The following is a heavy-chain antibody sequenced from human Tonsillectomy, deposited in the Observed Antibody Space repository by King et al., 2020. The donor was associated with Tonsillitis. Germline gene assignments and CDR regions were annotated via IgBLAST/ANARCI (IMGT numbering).Heavy chain of an antibody. V-gene: IGHV3-74*01. D-gene: IGHD2-8*02. CDR1: GFTFSSYW. CDR2: MNSDGSST. J-gene: IGHJ6*03. CDR3: AREAPSIPDRVLYVIGGVDYYYYYMDV. Sequence: VQLVESGGGLVQPGGSLRLSCAASGFTFSSYWMHWVRQAPGKGLVWVSRMNSDGSSTSYADSVKGRFTISRDNAKNTLYLQMNSLRAEDTAVYYCAREAPSIPDRVLYVIGGVDYYYYYMDVWGKGTTVTVSS.